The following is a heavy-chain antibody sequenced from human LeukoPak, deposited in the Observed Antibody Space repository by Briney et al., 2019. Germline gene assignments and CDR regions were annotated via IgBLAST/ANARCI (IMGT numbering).Heavy chain of an antibody. CDR2: ISAYNGNT. CDR3: AGESLPYYYDSGLRDY. Sequence: ASVKVSCKASGYTFTSYGISWVRQAPGQGLEWMGWISAYNGNTNYAQKLQGRVTMTTDTSTSTAYMELRSLRSDDTAVYYCAGESLPYYYDSGLRDYWGQGTLVTVSS. V-gene: IGHV1-18*01. D-gene: IGHD3-22*01. J-gene: IGHJ4*02. CDR1: GYTFTSYG.